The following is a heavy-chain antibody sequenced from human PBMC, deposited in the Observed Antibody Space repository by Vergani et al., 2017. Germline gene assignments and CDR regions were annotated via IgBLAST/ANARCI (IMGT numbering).Heavy chain of an antibody. CDR2: ISGSGDAT. CDR3: ARDAKLAWHIVGPRKRGY. Sequence: EVKVLESGGGLVQSGGSLRLSCAASGFIFSSYAMSWVRQAPGKGLEWVSTISGSGDATHYADSVKGRFSISRDNSKNTLYLQMNSLRVEDTAVYYCARDAKLAWHIVGPRKRGYWGQGTLVTVSS. V-gene: IGHV3-23*01. J-gene: IGHJ4*02. CDR1: GFIFSSYA. D-gene: IGHD1-26*01.